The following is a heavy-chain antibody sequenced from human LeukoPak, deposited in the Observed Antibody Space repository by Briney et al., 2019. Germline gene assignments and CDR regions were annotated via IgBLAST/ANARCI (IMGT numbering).Heavy chain of an antibody. CDR1: GFTFGDYA. J-gene: IGHJ4*02. Sequence: PGRSLRLSCTASGFTFGDYAMSWVRQAPGKGLEWVGFTRSKAYGGTTEYAASVKGRFTISRDDSKSIAYLQMNSLKTEDTAVYYCTREWENWGQGTLVTVSS. CDR3: TREWEN. CDR2: TRSKAYGGTT. D-gene: IGHD1-26*01. V-gene: IGHV3-49*04.